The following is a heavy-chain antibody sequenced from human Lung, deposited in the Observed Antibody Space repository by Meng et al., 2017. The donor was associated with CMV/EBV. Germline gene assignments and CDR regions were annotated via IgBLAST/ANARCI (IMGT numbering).Heavy chain of an antibody. D-gene: IGHD6-13*01. CDR3: ARDQDSSSLYWFDP. CDR1: GYTFTGYY. Sequence: ASGYTFTGYYMHWVRQAPGQGLEWMGWINPNSGGTNYAQKFQGRVTMTRDTSISTAYMELSRLRSDDTAVYYCARDQDSSSLYWFDPWGQGTLVTVSS. CDR2: INPNSGGT. J-gene: IGHJ5*02. V-gene: IGHV1-2*02.